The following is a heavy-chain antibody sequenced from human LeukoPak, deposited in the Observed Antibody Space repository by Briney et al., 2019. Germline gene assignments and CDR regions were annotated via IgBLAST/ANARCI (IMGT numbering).Heavy chain of an antibody. CDR3: ARWTVTQNNWFYP. CDR2: INHSGIT. V-gene: IGHV4-59*01. D-gene: IGHD4-17*01. Sequence: SETLSLTCSVSGGSIRSYYWSWIRQPPGKGLEWVGYINHSGITNYNPSLKSRVTISIDTSKSQFSLKLSSVTAADTAVYYCARWTVTQNNWFYPWGQGTLVTVSS. J-gene: IGHJ5*02. CDR1: GGSIRSYY.